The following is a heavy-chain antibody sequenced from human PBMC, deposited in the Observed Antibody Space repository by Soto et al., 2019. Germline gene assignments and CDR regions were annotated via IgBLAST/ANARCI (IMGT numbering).Heavy chain of an antibody. V-gene: IGHV1-2*02. J-gene: IGHJ4*01. Sequence: QAQLVQSGAEAKRPGTSVKVSCKDSGYTFTNYFHWIRQAPGQGLEWMGWMNPNDGDTAYARKFQGRVTLTSDTSITTAYMELSSLTSDDTAVYYCARENWSYVDWGHGTLVTVSS. CDR3: ARENWSYVD. CDR1: GYTFTNY. D-gene: IGHD1-26*01. CDR2: MNPNDGDT.